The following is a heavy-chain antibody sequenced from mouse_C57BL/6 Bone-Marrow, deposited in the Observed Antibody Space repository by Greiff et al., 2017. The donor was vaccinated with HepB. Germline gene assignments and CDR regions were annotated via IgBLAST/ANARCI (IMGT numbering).Heavy chain of an antibody. V-gene: IGHV1-81*01. J-gene: IGHJ2*01. CDR3: ARGCEIYYDYGDC. CDR2: IYPRSGNT. Sequence: QVQLKQSGAELARPGASVKLSCKASGYTFTSYGISWVKQRTGQGLEWIGEIYPRSGNTYYNEKFKGKATLPADKSSSTAYMELRSLTSEDSAVYFCARGCEIYYDYGDCWGQGTTLTVSS. CDR1: GYTFTSYG. D-gene: IGHD2-4*01.